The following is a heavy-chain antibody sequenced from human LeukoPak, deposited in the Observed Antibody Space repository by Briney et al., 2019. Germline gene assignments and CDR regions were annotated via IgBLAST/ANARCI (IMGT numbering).Heavy chain of an antibody. CDR2: ISVSGGTT. J-gene: IGHJ4*02. D-gene: IGHD2-2*01. Sequence: GGSLRLSCAASGFTFSSYAMSWVRQVPGKGLEWVSAISVSGGTTNYADSVRGRFTISRDNSKNMLYLQMNSLRAEDTAVYYCAKRYFCSSTTCYGFDSWGQGTLVTVSS. CDR1: GFTFSSYA. V-gene: IGHV3-23*01. CDR3: AKRYFCSSTTCYGFDS.